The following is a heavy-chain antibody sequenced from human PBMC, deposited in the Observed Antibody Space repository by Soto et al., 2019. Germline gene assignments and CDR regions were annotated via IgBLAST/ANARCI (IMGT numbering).Heavy chain of an antibody. CDR3: ARETVDGTPGPFDY. D-gene: IGHD6-19*01. Sequence: PGGSLRLSCAASGFTFSSYSMNWVRQAPGKGLEWVSSISSSSSYIYYADSVKGRFTISRDNAKNSLYLQMNSLRAEDTAVYYCARETVDGTPGPFDYWGQGTLVTVSS. CDR1: GFTFSSYS. J-gene: IGHJ4*02. CDR2: ISSSSSYI. V-gene: IGHV3-21*01.